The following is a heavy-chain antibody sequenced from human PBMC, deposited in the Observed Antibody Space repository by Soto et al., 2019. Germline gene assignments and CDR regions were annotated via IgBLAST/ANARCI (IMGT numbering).Heavy chain of an antibody. V-gene: IGHV4-59*08. CDR2: IYYSGST. Sequence: SETLSLTCTVSGGSISSYYWSWIRQPPGKGLEWIGYIYYSGSTNYNPSLKSRVTISVDTSKNQFSLRLSSMTAADTAVYYCARRYGSSFDYWGQGTLVTVSS. D-gene: IGHD5-12*01. CDR3: ARRYGSSFDY. CDR1: GGSISSYY. J-gene: IGHJ4*02.